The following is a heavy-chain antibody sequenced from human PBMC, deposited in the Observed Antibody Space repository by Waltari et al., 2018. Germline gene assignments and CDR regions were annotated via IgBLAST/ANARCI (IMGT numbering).Heavy chain of an antibody. CDR1: GYTFTSYG. J-gene: IGHJ4*02. Sequence: QVQLVQSGAEVKKPGASVKVSCKASGYTFTSYGISWVRQAPGQGLEWMGWISAYNGNTNDAQKRQGRVTMTTDTSTSTAYMELRSLRSDDTAVYYCARFVYDILTGYYVYFDYWGQGTLVTVSS. CDR2: ISAYNGNT. V-gene: IGHV1-18*01. CDR3: ARFVYDILTGYYVYFDY. D-gene: IGHD3-9*01.